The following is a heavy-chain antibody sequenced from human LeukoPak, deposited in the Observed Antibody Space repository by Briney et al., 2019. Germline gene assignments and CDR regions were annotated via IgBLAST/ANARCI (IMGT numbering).Heavy chain of an antibody. CDR2: INPDGSEK. V-gene: IGHV3-7*01. CDR3: ARTYAYDATGDRGH. J-gene: IGHJ4*01. D-gene: IGHD3-16*01. CDR1: RFTFNKYY. Sequence: PGGSLRLSSVASRFTFNKYYMSWVRQAPGKGLQWVANINPDGSEKYYVDSVKGRFTISRDNAKNSLYLQMNSLRAEDTAVYYCARTYAYDATGDRGHWGQGTLVTVSS.